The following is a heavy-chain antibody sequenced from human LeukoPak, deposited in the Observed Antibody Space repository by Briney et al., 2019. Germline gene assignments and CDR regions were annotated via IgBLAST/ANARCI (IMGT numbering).Heavy chain of an antibody. J-gene: IGHJ4*02. CDR1: GFTFSIYS. CDR3: ARVGLAVAGTGFDY. Sequence: GGSLRLSCAASGFTFSIYSLNWVRQAPGKGLEWVSSINGDSSSTYYADSVKGRFTISRDNAENSLYLQMNSLRAEDTAVYYCARVGLAVAGTGFDYWGQGTLVTVSS. V-gene: IGHV3-21*01. D-gene: IGHD6-19*01. CDR2: INGDSSST.